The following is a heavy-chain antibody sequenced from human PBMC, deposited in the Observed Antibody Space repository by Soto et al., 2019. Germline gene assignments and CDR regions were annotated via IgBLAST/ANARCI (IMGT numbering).Heavy chain of an antibody. CDR3: ARGGHYDFWSAYGMDV. V-gene: IGHV4-31*03. CDR2: IYYSGST. D-gene: IGHD3-3*01. CDR1: GGSISSGGYY. Sequence: QVQLQESGPGLVKPSQTLSLTCTVSGGSISSGGYYWSWIRQHPGKGLAWIGYIYYSGSTYYNPSLKSRVTISVDTSKNQFSLKLSSVTAADTAVYYCARGGHYDFWSAYGMDVWGQGTTVTVSS. J-gene: IGHJ6*02.